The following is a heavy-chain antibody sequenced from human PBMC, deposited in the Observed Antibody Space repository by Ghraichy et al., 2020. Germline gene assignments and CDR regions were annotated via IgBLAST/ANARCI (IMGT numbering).Heavy chain of an antibody. D-gene: IGHD6-19*01. CDR1: GGSISSCNW. CDR2: IYHSGST. Sequence: SETLSLTCAVSGGSISSCNWWSWVRQPPGKGLEWIGEIYHSGSTNYNPSLKSRVTISVDKSKNQFSLKLSSVTAADTAVYYCARTPPSGGWGDAFDIWGQGTMVTVSS. CDR3: ARTPPSGGWGDAFDI. J-gene: IGHJ3*02. V-gene: IGHV4-4*02.